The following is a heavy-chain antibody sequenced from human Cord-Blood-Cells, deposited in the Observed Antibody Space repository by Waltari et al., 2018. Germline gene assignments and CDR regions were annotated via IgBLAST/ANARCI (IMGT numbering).Heavy chain of an antibody. V-gene: IGHV1-69*01. Sequence: QVQLVQSGAEVKKPGSSVKVSCKDSGGTFSSYAISGVRQAPGQGLEWMGWNLPSCGTANYAQKFQGRVKMTADESTSTAYMELSSLRSEDTAVYYCARGWYYGYGGRDVWGQVTTVTVAS. J-gene: IGHJ6*02. CDR3: ARGWYYGYGGRDV. CDR2: NLPSCGTA. D-gene: IGHD5-18*01. CDR1: GGTFSSYA.